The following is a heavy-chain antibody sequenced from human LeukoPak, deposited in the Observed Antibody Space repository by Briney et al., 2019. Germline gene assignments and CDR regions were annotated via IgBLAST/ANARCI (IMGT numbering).Heavy chain of an antibody. CDR1: GFIFSHYG. Sequence: GGSLRLSCAAPGFIFSHYGMMWVRQAPGKGLEWVSSLSDTGGNTFHAHSPKGRFTISRDNSNNTLYLQLNSLRAEDTAVYYCAKAALRSSGWFRPYFDFWGQGILVTVSS. CDR3: AKAALRSSGWFRPYFDF. V-gene: IGHV3-23*01. CDR2: LSDTGGNT. D-gene: IGHD6-19*01. J-gene: IGHJ4*02.